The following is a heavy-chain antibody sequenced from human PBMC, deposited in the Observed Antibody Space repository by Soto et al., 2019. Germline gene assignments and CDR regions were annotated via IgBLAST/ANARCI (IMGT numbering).Heavy chain of an antibody. CDR3: ARSLLCQLDLNY. Sequence: PGGSLRLSCAASGFTFSSHGIHWVRQAPWKGLVWVSRINTDGIATNYADYAKGRFTVSRDNAKNTLYLQMNSLRAEDTAVYYCARSLLCQLDLNYLGQGILVTVCS. J-gene: IGHJ4*02. CDR2: INTDGIAT. D-gene: IGHD2-2*01. CDR1: GFTFSSHG. V-gene: IGHV3-74*01.